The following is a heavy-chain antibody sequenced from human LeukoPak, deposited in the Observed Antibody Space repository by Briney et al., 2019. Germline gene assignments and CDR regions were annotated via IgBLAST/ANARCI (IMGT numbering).Heavy chain of an antibody. CDR3: ASHSGSHGAYYFDY. CDR1: GYTFTGYY. D-gene: IGHD1-26*01. Sequence: GASVKVSCKASGYTFTGYYMHWVRQAPGQGLEWMGWINPNSGGTNYAQKFQGRVTVTRDTSISTAYMELSRLRSDDTAVYYCASHSGSHGAYYFDYWGQGTLVTVS. J-gene: IGHJ4*02. CDR2: INPNSGGT. V-gene: IGHV1-2*02.